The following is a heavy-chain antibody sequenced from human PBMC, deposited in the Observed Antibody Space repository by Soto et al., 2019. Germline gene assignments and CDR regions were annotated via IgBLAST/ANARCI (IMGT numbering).Heavy chain of an antibody. CDR2: INRRGTST. CDR1: GFRFSDYP. J-gene: IGHJ6*02. CDR3: ARENKDVNKSTSISSGFHGMDV. V-gene: IGHV3-7*01. Sequence: SGGSLRLSCVGSGFRFSDYPLNWFRQAPGQGLEWVANINRRGTSTNYVDSVRGRFSTSRDSTRNSLYLNMDSLRVEDTAVYYCARENKDVNKSTSISSGFHGMDVWGQGITVTVSS. D-gene: IGHD2-2*01.